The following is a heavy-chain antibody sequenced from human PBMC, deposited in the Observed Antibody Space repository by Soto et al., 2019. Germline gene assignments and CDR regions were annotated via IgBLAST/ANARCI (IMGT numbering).Heavy chain of an antibody. CDR2: LDPSSTYI. CDR1: GFTFSAYT. CDR3: VRESYGDYDS. J-gene: IGHJ5*01. V-gene: IGHV3-21*02. Sequence: EVQLVESGGGLVKPGGSLRLSCAASGFTFSAYTMNWVRQAPGKGLEWVSSLDPSSTYIYYADSVKGRFTLSRDNAKNSLFLRLNSLRADDTALYYCVRESYGDYDSWGQGTLVTVSS. D-gene: IGHD4-17*01.